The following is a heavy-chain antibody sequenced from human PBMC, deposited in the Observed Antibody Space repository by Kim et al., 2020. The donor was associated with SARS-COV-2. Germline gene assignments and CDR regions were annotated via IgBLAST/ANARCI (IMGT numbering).Heavy chain of an antibody. V-gene: IGHV4-39*02. CDR3: ARGGQDGANNALDI. D-gene: IGHD1-1*01. CDR1: GGSISSSSYY. J-gene: IGHJ3*02. CDR2: IYTSGST. Sequence: SETLSLTCTVSGGSISSSSYYWGWMRQPPGKGLEWIGRIYTSGSTNYNPSLKSRVTISIDMSKNQFSLNLSSVTAADTAVYYCARGGQDGANNALDIWGQGTMVTVSS.